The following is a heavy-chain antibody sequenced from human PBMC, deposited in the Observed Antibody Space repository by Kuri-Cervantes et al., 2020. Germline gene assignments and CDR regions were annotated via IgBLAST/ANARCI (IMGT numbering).Heavy chain of an antibody. Sequence: GSLRLSCAVYGGSFSGYYWSWIRQPPGKGLEWIGEINHSGSTNYNPSLKSRVTISVDTSKNQFSLKLSSVTAADTAVYYCARGGYGDPNIDYWGQGTLVTVSS. D-gene: IGHD4-17*01. V-gene: IGHV4-34*01. CDR2: INHSGST. CDR3: ARGGYGDPNIDY. CDR1: GGSFSGYY. J-gene: IGHJ4*02.